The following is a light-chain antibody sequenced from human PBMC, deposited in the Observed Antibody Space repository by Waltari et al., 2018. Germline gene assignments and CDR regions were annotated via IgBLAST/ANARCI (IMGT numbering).Light chain of an antibody. CDR1: QVISSD. CDR2: ASS. Sequence: TCRASQVISSDLAWYQQKPGKAPKLLISASSTLQSWVPPRFSGSGSGTDFTLTISSLQPEDFATYYCQQLYSYPITFGGGTKVEIK. V-gene: IGKV1-9*01. CDR3: QQLYSYPIT. J-gene: IGKJ4*01.